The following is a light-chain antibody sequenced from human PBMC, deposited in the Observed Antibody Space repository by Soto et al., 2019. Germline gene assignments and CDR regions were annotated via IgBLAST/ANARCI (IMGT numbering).Light chain of an antibody. J-gene: IGKJ4*01. CDR3: QQADSFPLT. Sequence: DVQMTQSPSSVSASVGDRVTITCRASQGISSWLAWYQQKPGRAPNLLIYTASTLQSGVPSRFSGSGSGTDFTLTITTLQPEDSATYYCQQADSFPLTFGGGTKVEIK. CDR2: TAS. V-gene: IGKV1-12*01. CDR1: QGISSW.